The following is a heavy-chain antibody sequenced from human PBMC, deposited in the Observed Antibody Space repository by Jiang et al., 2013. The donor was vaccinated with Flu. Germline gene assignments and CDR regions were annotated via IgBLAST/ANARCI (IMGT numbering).Heavy chain of an antibody. J-gene: IGHJ5*02. V-gene: IGHV4-30-2*01. CDR2: IYHSGST. CDR1: GGAISSGGYS. Sequence: GLVKPSQTLSLTCGVSGGAISSGGYSWSWIRQPPGKGLEWIGNIYHSGSTYYNPSLKSRVAISVDRSKNQFSLKLSSVTAADTAVYYCAREGQILVHNWFDPWGQGTLVTVSS. D-gene: IGHD2-8*02. CDR3: AREGQILVHNWFDP.